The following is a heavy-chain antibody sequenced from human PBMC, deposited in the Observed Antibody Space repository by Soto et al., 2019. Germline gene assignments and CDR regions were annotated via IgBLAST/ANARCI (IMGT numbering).Heavy chain of an antibody. V-gene: IGHV4-34*01. CDR2: INHSGST. CDR3: VACAYGDYPRY. J-gene: IGHJ4*02. CDR1: GGSFSGYY. D-gene: IGHD4-17*01. Sequence: PSETLSLTCAVYGGSFSGYYWSWIRQPPGKGLEWIGEINHSGSTNHNPSLKSRVTISVDTSKNQFSLKLSSVTAADTAVYYCVACAYGDYPRYWGQGTLVTVSS.